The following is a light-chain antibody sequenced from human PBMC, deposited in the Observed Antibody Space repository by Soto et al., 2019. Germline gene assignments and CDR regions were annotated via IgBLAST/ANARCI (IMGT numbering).Light chain of an antibody. CDR1: SGHSSYA. J-gene: IGLJ2*01. CDR2: LNSDGSH. Sequence: QPVLTQSPSASASLGASVKLTCTLSSGHSSYAIAWHQQQPEKGPRYLMKLNSDGSHSKGDGIPDRFSGSSSGAERYLTISSLQSEDEADYYCQTWGTGTLVFGGGTKVTVL. V-gene: IGLV4-69*01. CDR3: QTWGTGTLV.